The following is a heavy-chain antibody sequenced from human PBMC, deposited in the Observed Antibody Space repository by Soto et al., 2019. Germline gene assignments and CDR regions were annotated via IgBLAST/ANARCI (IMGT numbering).Heavy chain of an antibody. Sequence: ASVKVSCKAPGYTFTSYGISWVRQAPGQGLEWMGWISAYNGNTNYAQKLQGRVTMTTDTSTSTAYMELRGLRSDDTAVYYCAAAQYSSGRFDYWGQGTLGTVSS. V-gene: IGHV1-18*04. CDR2: ISAYNGNT. J-gene: IGHJ4*02. D-gene: IGHD6-19*01. CDR3: AAAQYSSGRFDY. CDR1: GYTFTSYG.